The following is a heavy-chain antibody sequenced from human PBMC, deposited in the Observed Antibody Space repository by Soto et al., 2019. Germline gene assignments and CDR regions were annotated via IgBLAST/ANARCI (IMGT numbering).Heavy chain of an antibody. CDR1: GGTFSPYT. V-gene: IGHV1-69*02. J-gene: IGHJ4*02. CDR2: IIPFHGVT. Sequence: QVQLVQSGAEVKKPGSSVKVSCKASGGTFSPYTINWVRQAPGQGLEWMGRIIPFHGVTNYAQKFQARVTITAEKSTSPAHMELNGLGFEEPALYYRTKRWEITISTRSFRGFWGPGNPV. D-gene: IGHD3-3*01. CDR3: TKRWEITISTRSFRGF.